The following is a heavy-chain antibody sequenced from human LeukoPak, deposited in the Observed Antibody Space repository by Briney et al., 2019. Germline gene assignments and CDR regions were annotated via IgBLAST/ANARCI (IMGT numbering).Heavy chain of an antibody. D-gene: IGHD5-18*01. CDR2: ISGSGIIT. J-gene: IGHJ6*02. CDR1: GFTFSDYY. V-gene: IGHV3-11*01. CDR3: ARDGGRDTTLVLGYYYHYGMDV. Sequence: GGSLRLSCAASGFTFSDYYMSWIRQAPGKGLEWVSYISGSGIITYYADSVKGRFTISRDNAKNSLYLQMNSLRADDSAVYYCARDGGRDTTLVLGYYYHYGMDVWGQGTTVTVSS.